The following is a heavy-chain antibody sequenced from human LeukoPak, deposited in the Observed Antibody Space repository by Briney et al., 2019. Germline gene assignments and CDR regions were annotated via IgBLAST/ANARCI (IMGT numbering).Heavy chain of an antibody. CDR1: GFTFSSYS. D-gene: IGHD2-8*01. CDR2: ISSSSSTI. V-gene: IGHV3-48*01. CDR3: AREMDYYGMDV. J-gene: IGHJ6*02. Sequence: PGGSLRLSCAASGFTFSSYSMNWVRRAPGKGLEWVSYISSSSSTIYYADSVKGRFTISRDNAKNSLYLQMNSLRAEDTAVYYCAREMDYYGMDVWGQGTTVTVSS.